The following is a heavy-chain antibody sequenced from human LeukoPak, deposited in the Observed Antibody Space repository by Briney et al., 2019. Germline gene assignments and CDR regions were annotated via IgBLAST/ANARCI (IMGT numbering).Heavy chain of an antibody. CDR3: TTADFWTGHRIYYDY. V-gene: IGHV3-15*01. J-gene: IGHJ4*02. CDR2: IKSKSDGGTT. Sequence: PGGSLRLSCAASGFTFSKGWMTWVRQAPGKGLEWVGRIKSKSDGGTTDYAAPVKGRFTISRDDSESTLYLQMNSLKTEEDTALYYCTTADFWTGHRIYYDYWGQGTLVTVSS. CDR1: GFTFSKGW. D-gene: IGHD3/OR15-3a*01.